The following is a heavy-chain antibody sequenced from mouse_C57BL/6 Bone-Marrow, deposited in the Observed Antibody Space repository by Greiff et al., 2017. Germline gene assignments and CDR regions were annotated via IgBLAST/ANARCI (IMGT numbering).Heavy chain of an antibody. CDR1: GFTFSDYG. J-gene: IGHJ4*01. CDR2: ISSGSSTI. D-gene: IGHD1-1*01. CDR3: ASLYYYGSPYYYAMDY. Sequence: EVQRVESGGGLVKPGGSLKLSCAASGFTFSDYGMHWVRQAPEKGLEWVAYISSGSSTIFYADTVKGRFTISRDNAKNTLFLQMTSLRSEDTAMYYCASLYYYGSPYYYAMDYWGQGTSVTVSS. V-gene: IGHV5-17*01.